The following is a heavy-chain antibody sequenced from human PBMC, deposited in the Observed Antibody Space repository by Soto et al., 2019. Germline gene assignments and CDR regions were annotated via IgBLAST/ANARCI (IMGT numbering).Heavy chain of an antibody. CDR2: ISYDGSNK. V-gene: IGHV3-30*18. CDR1: GFTFSSYG. J-gene: IGHJ4*02. D-gene: IGHD6-6*01. Sequence: GGSLRLSCAASGFTFSSYGMHWVRQAPGKGLEWVAVISYDGSNKYYADSVKGRFTVSRDNSKNTLYLQMNSLRAEDTAVYYCAKDRSSSSLLDYRGREPWSPSPQ. CDR3: AKDRSSSSLLDY.